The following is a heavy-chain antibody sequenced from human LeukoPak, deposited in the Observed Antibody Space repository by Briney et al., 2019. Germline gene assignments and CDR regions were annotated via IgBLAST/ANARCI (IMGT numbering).Heavy chain of an antibody. D-gene: IGHD2-2*01. J-gene: IGHJ4*02. CDR3: ARDVPSGHFDY. CDR1: SYSITSSYSSTSSYY. Sequence: SETLSLTCDVSSYSITSSYSSTSSYYWGWIRQPPGKGLEWIGSINHSGITFYNPSLKGRATISVDTSKNQFSLKLTSVTAADTAFYYCARDVPSGHFDYWGQGALVTVSS. V-gene: IGHV4-38-2*02. CDR2: INHSGIT.